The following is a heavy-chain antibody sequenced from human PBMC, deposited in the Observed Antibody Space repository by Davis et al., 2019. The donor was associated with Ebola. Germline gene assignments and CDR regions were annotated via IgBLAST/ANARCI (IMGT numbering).Heavy chain of an antibody. J-gene: IGHJ4*02. V-gene: IGHV4-34*01. D-gene: IGHD2-2*01. CDR3: ASPHQIRGKDYFDL. CDR1: GKSFRDYY. CDR2: INHSGRT. Sequence: PGGSLRLSCAVYGKSFRDYYWSWIRQPPGKGLEWIGEINHSGRTYDNPSLKSRVTISIDTSRNQFSLKLTSVTAADTAVYYCASPHQIRGKDYFDLWGQGTLVTVSS.